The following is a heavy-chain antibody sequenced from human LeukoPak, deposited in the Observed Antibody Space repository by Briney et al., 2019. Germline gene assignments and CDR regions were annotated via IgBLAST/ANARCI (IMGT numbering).Heavy chain of an antibody. CDR2: ISSSGSTI. CDR3: ARDFVGAFDY. D-gene: IGHD1-26*01. V-gene: IGHV3-48*03. J-gene: IGHJ4*02. CDR1: GFTFSSYE. Sequence: GGSLRLSCAASGFTFSSYEMNWVRQAPGKGLEWVSYISSSGSTIYYTDSVKGRFTISRDNAKNSLYLQMNSLRAEDTAVYYCARDFVGAFDYWGQGALVAVSS.